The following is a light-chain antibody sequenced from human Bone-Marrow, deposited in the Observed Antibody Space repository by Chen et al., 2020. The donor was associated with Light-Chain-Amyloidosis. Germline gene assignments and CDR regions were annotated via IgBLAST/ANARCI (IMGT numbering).Light chain of an antibody. CDR3: QSYQGSSQGV. Sequence: NFILPQPHSVSKSPGHTVIISCPRSSGSIPTNYVQWYQQRPGSSPATVIYEDDQRPSGVPDRFSGSIDRSSNSASLTISGLKTEDEADYYCQSYQGSSQGVFGGGTKLTVL. V-gene: IGLV6-57*01. CDR1: SGSIPTNY. CDR2: EDD. J-gene: IGLJ3*02.